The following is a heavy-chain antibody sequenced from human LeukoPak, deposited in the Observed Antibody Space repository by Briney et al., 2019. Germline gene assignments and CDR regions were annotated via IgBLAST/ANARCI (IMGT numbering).Heavy chain of an antibody. Sequence: GGSLRLSCAASGFTFSSYSMNWVRQAPGKGLEWISSISSSSSYIYYADSMKGRFTISRDNAKNSLYLQMNSLRAEDSAVYYCAREGRYCRGGSCLDYWGQGTLVTVSS. CDR3: AREGRYCRGGSCLDY. CDR2: ISSSSSYI. J-gene: IGHJ4*02. V-gene: IGHV3-21*01. D-gene: IGHD2-15*01. CDR1: GFTFSSYS.